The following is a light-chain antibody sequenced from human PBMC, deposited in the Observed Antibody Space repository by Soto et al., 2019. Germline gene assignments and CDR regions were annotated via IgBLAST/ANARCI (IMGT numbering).Light chain of an antibody. CDR1: QSTSNW. CDR2: DAS. Sequence: DIQMTQSPSTLSASVGDRVTITCRASQSTSNWLAWYQQKPGKAPKVLIYDASSLESGVPSMFSGSESGTEFTLTISSLQPDDFATYYCQQSYSTPLTFGGGTKVDIK. CDR3: QQSYSTPLT. V-gene: IGKV1-5*01. J-gene: IGKJ4*01.